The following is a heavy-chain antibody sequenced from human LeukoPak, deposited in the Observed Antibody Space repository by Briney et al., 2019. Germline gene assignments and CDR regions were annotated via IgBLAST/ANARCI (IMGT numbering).Heavy chain of an antibody. Sequence: ASVKVSCKASGYTFTSYGISWVRQAPGQGLEWMGWINAGNGNTKYSQEFQGRVTITRDTSASTAYMELSSLRSEDMAVYYCAREGIAARGFDPWGQGTLVTVSS. CDR2: INAGNGNT. CDR1: GYTFTSYG. CDR3: AREGIAARGFDP. J-gene: IGHJ5*02. D-gene: IGHD6-6*01. V-gene: IGHV1-3*03.